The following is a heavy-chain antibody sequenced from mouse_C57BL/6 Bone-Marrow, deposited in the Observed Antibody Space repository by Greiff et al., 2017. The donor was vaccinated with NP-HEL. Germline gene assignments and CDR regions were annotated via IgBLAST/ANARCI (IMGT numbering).Heavy chain of an antibody. J-gene: IGHJ2*01. CDR1: GYTFTNYW. D-gene: IGHD1-1*01. Sequence: QVQLQQSGAELVRPGTSVKMSCKASGYTFTNYWIGWAKQRPGHGLEWIGDIYPGGGYTNYNEKFKGKATLTADKSSSTAYMQVSSLTSEDSAIYYCARRGVVAQFDYWGQGTTLTVSS. CDR3: ARRGVVAQFDY. V-gene: IGHV1-63*01. CDR2: IYPGGGYT.